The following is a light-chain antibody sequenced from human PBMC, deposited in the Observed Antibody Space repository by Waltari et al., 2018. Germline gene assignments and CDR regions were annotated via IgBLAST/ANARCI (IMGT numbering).Light chain of an antibody. CDR3: AAWDGSQFARV. Sequence: QSVLTQPPSASGTPGQRVIISCSGSSSIIGSDTVNWYQQLPGTAPRLLIYSTIQRPQGVPDRFSGSKSGTSAFLAISGLQSEDESDYYCAAWDGSQFARVFGGGTKLSVL. J-gene: IGLJ3*02. CDR1: SSIIGSDT. V-gene: IGLV1-44*01. CDR2: STI.